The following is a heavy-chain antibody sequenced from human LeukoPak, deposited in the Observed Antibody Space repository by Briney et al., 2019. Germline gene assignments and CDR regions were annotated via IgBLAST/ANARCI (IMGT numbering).Heavy chain of an antibody. Sequence: PGGSLRPSCAASGFTFDDYAMYWVRQVPGKGLEWVSGISWNSGTIGYADSVNDRFTIYRDNAKTSLYLQMNSLRAEDMALYYCARDRRDGYFGDAFDIWGQGTMVTVSS. J-gene: IGHJ3*02. CDR1: GFTFDDYA. CDR3: ARDRRDGYFGDAFDI. CDR2: ISWNSGTI. V-gene: IGHV3-9*03. D-gene: IGHD5-24*01.